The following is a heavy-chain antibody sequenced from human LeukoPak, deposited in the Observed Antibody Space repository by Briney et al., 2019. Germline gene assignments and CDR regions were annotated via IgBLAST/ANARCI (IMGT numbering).Heavy chain of an antibody. CDR3: ARAIAVAGGEFDY. V-gene: IGHV3-11*04. D-gene: IGHD6-19*01. Sequence: GGSLRLSCAASGFTFSDYYMSWIRQAPGKGLEWVSYISSSGSTIYYADSVKGRFTIFRDNSKNTLYLQMNSLRAEDTAVYYCARAIAVAGGEFDYWGQGTLVTVSS. J-gene: IGHJ4*02. CDR2: ISSSGSTI. CDR1: GFTFSDYY.